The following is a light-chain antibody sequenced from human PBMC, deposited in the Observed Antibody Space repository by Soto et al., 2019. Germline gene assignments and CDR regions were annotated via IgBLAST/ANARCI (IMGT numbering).Light chain of an antibody. CDR1: SSNIGSNT. Sequence: QSVLTQPPSASGTPGQRVTLSCSGSSSNIGSNTVNWYQLLPGTAPQLLIFNNNQRPSGVPDRFSGSKSGTSASLAIRGLQSEDEAAYYCAAWDDSLNGQVVFGGGTKLTV. V-gene: IGLV1-44*01. CDR3: AAWDDSLNGQVV. CDR2: NNN. J-gene: IGLJ2*01.